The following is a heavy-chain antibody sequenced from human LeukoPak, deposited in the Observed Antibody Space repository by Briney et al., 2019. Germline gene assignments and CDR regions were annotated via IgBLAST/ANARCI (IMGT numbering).Heavy chain of an antibody. J-gene: IGHJ4*02. Sequence: GGSLRLSCAASGFTFSDYYMSWIRQAPGKGLEWVSYISNSNDYTNYADSVKGRFTISRDNSKNTLYLQMNSLRAEDTAVYYCARDPGYYDSSGSYYFDYWGQGTLVTVSS. CDR2: ISNSNDYT. CDR1: GFTFSDYY. V-gene: IGHV3-11*06. D-gene: IGHD3-22*01. CDR3: ARDPGYYDSSGSYYFDY.